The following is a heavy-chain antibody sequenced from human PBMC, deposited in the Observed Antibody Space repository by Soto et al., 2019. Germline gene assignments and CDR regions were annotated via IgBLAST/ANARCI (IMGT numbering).Heavy chain of an antibody. CDR1: GFTFSSYS. Sequence: EVQLVEPGGGLGKPGGSLRLSCVVSGFTFSSYSMNWVRQAPGKGLEWVSSISSGSNYTYYADSVKGRFTISRDNAKNSVYLQMNSLRAEDTALYYCARDFKESQYYYYCMDVWGKGTTVTVSS. D-gene: IGHD3-10*01. CDR2: ISSGSNYT. J-gene: IGHJ6*03. V-gene: IGHV3-21*06. CDR3: ARDFKESQYYYYCMDV.